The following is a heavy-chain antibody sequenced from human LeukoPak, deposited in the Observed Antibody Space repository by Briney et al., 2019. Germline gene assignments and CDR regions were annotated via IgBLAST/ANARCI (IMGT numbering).Heavy chain of an antibody. Sequence: GGSLRLSCAASGFTFTDSAVSWVRHSPGEGLKWVSSISDTGGRTYYADSVKGRFTITRDNSRNTVSLQMNSLTAGDTARYYCAKGGQDFDFWRFDLWGQGILIIVSS. D-gene: IGHD3-3*01. CDR3: AKGGQDFDFWRFDL. V-gene: IGHV3-23*01. CDR2: ISDTGGRT. J-gene: IGHJ5*02. CDR1: GFTFTDSA.